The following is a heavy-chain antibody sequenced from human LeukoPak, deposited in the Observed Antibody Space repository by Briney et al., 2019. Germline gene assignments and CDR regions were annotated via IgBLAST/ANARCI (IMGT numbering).Heavy chain of an antibody. CDR1: GFTFSTYA. D-gene: IGHD4-11*01. J-gene: IGHJ4*02. Sequence: GGSLRLSCAASGFTFSTYAMSWVRQAPGKGLEWVSLISSNGGSTHYADSVKGRFTISRDNSKNTLYLRMKSLRAEDTAVYYCTKDLYTVTGDYWGQGTLVTVSS. CDR2: ISSNGGST. V-gene: IGHV3-23*01. CDR3: TKDLYTVTGDY.